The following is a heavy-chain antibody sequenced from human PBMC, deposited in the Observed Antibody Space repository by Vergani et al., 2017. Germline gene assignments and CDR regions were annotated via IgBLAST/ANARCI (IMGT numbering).Heavy chain of an antibody. V-gene: IGHV3-23*01. J-gene: IGHJ4*02. CDR2: ISGSGGST. Sequence: EVQLLESGGGLVQPGGSLRLSCAASGFTFSSYAMSWVRQAPGKGLEWVSAISGSGGSTYYADSVKGRFTISRDNSKNTLYLQMNSLRAEDTAVYYCAKDRGMATIKSYYFDYWGQGTLVTVSS. CDR1: GFTFSSYA. D-gene: IGHD5-24*01. CDR3: AKDRGMATIKSYYFDY.